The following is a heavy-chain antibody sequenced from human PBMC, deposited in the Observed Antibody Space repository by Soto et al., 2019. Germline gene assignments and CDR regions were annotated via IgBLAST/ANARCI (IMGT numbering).Heavy chain of an antibody. CDR3: AKGGMVRGVINPPFDY. Sequence: GGSLRLSCAASGFTFSSYAMSWVRQAPGKGLEWVSAISGSGGSTYYADSVKGRFTISRDNSKNTLYLQMNSLRAEDTAVYYCAKGGMVRGVINPPFDYWGQGTLVTVSS. V-gene: IGHV3-23*01. D-gene: IGHD3-10*01. J-gene: IGHJ4*02. CDR2: ISGSGGST. CDR1: GFTFSSYA.